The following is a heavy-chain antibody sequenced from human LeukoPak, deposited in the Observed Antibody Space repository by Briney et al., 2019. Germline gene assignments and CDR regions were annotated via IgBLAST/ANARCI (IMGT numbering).Heavy chain of an antibody. J-gene: IGHJ6*02. Sequence: ASVKVSCKASGYTFTSYDINWVRQATGQGLEWMGWMNPNSGNTRYAQKFQGRVTMTRNTSISTAYMELSSMRSEDTAVYYCARGEVVGSTVTYYYYYGMDVWGQGTTVTVSS. D-gene: IGHD4-11*01. V-gene: IGHV1-8*01. CDR1: GYTFTSYD. CDR2: MNPNSGNT. CDR3: ARGEVVGSTVTYYYYYGMDV.